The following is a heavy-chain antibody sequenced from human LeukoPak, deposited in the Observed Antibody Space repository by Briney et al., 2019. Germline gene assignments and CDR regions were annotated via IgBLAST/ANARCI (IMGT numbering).Heavy chain of an antibody. CDR1: GFTFSSYW. V-gene: IGHV3-7*03. CDR3: ARHPSGRGYCSSTSCYGGRLWVRYFQH. D-gene: IGHD2-2*01. Sequence: GGPLRLSCAASGFTFSSYWMSWVRQAPGKGLEWVANIKQDGSEKYYVDSVKGRFTISRDNAKNSLYLQMNSLRAEDTAVYYCARHPSGRGYCSSTSCYGGRLWVRYFQHWGQGTLVTVSS. J-gene: IGHJ1*01. CDR2: IKQDGSEK.